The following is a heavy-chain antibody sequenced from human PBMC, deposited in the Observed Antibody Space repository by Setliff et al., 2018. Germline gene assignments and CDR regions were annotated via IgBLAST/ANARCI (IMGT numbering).Heavy chain of an antibody. CDR3: ARDNTIVGATDY. J-gene: IGHJ4*02. CDR2: IYYSGST. Sequence: SETLSLTCAVYGDSFSDYYWSWIRQPPGKGLEWIGYIYYSGSTNYNPSLKSRVTMALDTTKNQISLKLSSVTAADTAVYFCARDNTIVGATDYWGQGTLVTVSS. V-gene: IGHV4-59*12. CDR1: GDSFSDYY. D-gene: IGHD1-26*01.